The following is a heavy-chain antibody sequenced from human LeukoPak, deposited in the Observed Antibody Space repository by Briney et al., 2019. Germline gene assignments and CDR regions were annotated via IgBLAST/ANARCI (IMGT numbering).Heavy chain of an antibody. CDR1: GGSISSYY. D-gene: IGHD2-8*02. V-gene: IGHV4-59*01. CDR3: ARVSASPGYCVDY. J-gene: IGHJ4*02. CDR2: IYYSGRT. Sequence: AETLSLTCTASGGSISSYYWSWIRQPPGKGLEWIGYIYYSGRTNYNPALKSRDTISVDTSKSQFSLKLSSVTAADTAVYYCARVSASPGYCVDYWGQGTLVTVSS.